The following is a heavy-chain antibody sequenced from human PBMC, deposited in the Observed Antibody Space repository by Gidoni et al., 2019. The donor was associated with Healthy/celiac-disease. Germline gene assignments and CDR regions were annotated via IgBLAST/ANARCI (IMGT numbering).Heavy chain of an antibody. CDR1: GGSCSGYY. CDR2: INHRGST. CDR3: ARGGVGASYYFDY. D-gene: IGHD1-26*01. J-gene: IGHJ4*02. V-gene: IGHV4-34*01. Sequence: QLQQWGAGLLKPSETLCLTCAVYGGSCSGYYWSWIRQLRGKGLEWIGEINHRGSTNYNPALKSRVTIAVDTSKNQFSLKLSSVTAADTAVYYGARGGVGASYYFDYWGQGTLVTVSS.